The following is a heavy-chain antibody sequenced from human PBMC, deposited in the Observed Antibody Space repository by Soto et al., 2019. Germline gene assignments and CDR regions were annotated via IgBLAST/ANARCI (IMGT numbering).Heavy chain of an antibody. D-gene: IGHD1-26*01. J-gene: IGHJ4*02. Sequence: SVKVSCKASGGTFSNYAINCVLQSAGQGLEWMGGIIPLFGTPNYAQKFQGRVTFTAHKSTSTAYMELRSLRSDDTTVYYCARGWETVGTTTPFAYWGQGTLVTVSS. CDR2: IIPLFGTP. V-gene: IGHV1-69*06. CDR3: ARGWETVGTTTPFAY. CDR1: GGTFSNYA.